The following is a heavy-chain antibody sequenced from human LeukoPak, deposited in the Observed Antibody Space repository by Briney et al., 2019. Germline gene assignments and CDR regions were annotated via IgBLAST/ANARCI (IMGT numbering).Heavy chain of an antibody. Sequence: PGGSLRLSCAASGFTFSSYAMSWVRQAPGKGLEWVSTINGSGGDTYYAESVQGRFTISRDNSKNTLFLQMGSLRADDMAVYYCARWGSTSCYDYWGQGTLVTVSS. V-gene: IGHV3-23*01. D-gene: IGHD2-2*01. J-gene: IGHJ4*02. CDR2: INGSGGDT. CDR1: GFTFSSYA. CDR3: ARWGSTSCYDY.